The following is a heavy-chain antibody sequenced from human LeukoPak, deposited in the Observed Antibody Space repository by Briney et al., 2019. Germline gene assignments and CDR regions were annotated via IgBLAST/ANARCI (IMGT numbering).Heavy chain of an antibody. Sequence: ASVKVSCKASGYTFTSYGISWVRQTPGQGLEWMGWISAYNGNTNYAQKLQGRVTMTTDTSTSTAYMELRSLRSDDTAVYYCARGPRIVGAMGASDYWGQGTLVTVSS. V-gene: IGHV1-18*01. CDR1: GYTFTSYG. CDR2: ISAYNGNT. CDR3: ARGPRIVGAMGASDY. D-gene: IGHD1-26*01. J-gene: IGHJ4*02.